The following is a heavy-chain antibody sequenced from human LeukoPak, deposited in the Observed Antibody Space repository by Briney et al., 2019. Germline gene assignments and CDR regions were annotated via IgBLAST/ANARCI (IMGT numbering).Heavy chain of an antibody. CDR3: ARGGVLLWFGELPPGDWFDP. Sequence: SETLSLTCAVYGGSFSGYYWSWIRQPPGKGLEWIGEINHSGSTNYNPSLKGRVTISVDTSKDQFSLKLSSVTAADTAVYYCARGGVLLWFGELPPGDWFDPWGQGTLVTVSS. CDR1: GGSFSGYY. V-gene: IGHV4-34*01. J-gene: IGHJ5*02. CDR2: INHSGST. D-gene: IGHD3-10*01.